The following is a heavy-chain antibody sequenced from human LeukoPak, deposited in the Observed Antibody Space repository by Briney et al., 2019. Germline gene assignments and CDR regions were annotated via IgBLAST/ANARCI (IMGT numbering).Heavy chain of an antibody. Sequence: GGSLRLSCAASGFTFSSYAMSWVRQAPGKGLEWVSAISGSGGSTYYTDSVKGRFTIFRDNSKNTLYLQMNSLKAEDTAVYYRAKDISIFGGISDYWGQGTLVTVSS. CDR2: ISGSGGST. J-gene: IGHJ4*02. D-gene: IGHD3-3*01. CDR1: GFTFSSYA. CDR3: AKDISIFGGISDY. V-gene: IGHV3-23*01.